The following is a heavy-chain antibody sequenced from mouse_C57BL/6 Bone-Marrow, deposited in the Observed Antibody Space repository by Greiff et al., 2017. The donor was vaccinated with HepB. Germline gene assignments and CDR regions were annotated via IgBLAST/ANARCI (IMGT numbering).Heavy chain of an antibody. Sequence: EVQWVESGGDLVKPGGSLKLSCAASGFTFSSYGMSWVRQTPDKRLEWVATISSGGSYTYYPDSVKGRFTISRDNAKNTLYLQMSSLKSEDTAMYYCARHDYGGYFDVWGTGTTVTVSS. J-gene: IGHJ1*03. CDR1: GFTFSSYG. CDR3: ARHDYGGYFDV. CDR2: ISSGGSYT. V-gene: IGHV5-6*01. D-gene: IGHD1-1*01.